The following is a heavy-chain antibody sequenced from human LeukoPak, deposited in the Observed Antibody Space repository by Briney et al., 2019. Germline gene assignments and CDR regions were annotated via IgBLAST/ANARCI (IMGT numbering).Heavy chain of an antibody. J-gene: IGHJ4*02. D-gene: IGHD1-26*01. Sequence: ASVKVSCKASGYTFISYDINWVRQATGQGLEWMGWMNPNSGNTGYAQKFQGRVTMTRNTSISTAYMELSSLRSEDTAVYYCARSRRGGSKYYFDYWGQGTLVTVSS. CDR2: MNPNSGNT. CDR1: GYTFISYD. V-gene: IGHV1-8*01. CDR3: ARSRRGGSKYYFDY.